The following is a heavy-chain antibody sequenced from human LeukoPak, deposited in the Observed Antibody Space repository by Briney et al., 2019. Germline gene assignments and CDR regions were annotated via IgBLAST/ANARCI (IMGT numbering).Heavy chain of an antibody. D-gene: IGHD3-10*01. J-gene: IGHJ4*02. CDR3: ARVGFTMVREAPPVTHYFDY. CDR1: GFTFSDYY. Sequence: PGGSLRLSCAASGFTFSDYYMSWIRQAPGKGLEWVSYISSSSSTIYYADSVKGRFTISRDNAKNSLYLQMNSLRAEDTAVYYCARVGFTMVREAPPVTHYFDYWGQGTLVTVSS. CDR2: ISSSSSTI. V-gene: IGHV3-11*04.